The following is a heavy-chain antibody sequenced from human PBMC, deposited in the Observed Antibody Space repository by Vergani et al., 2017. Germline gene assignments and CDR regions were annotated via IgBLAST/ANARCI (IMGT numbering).Heavy chain of an antibody. CDR1: GGSISSGSYY. J-gene: IGHJ4*02. CDR2: IYTSGST. CDR3: ASTYYDFWSGYLGYFDY. D-gene: IGHD3-3*01. Sequence: QVQLQESGPGLVKPSQTLSLTCTVSGGSISSGSYYWSWIRQPAGKGLEWIGRIYTSGSTNYNPSLKSRVTISVDTSKKQFSLKLSSVTAADTAVYYCASTYYDFWSGYLGYFDYWGQGTLVTVSS. V-gene: IGHV4-61*02.